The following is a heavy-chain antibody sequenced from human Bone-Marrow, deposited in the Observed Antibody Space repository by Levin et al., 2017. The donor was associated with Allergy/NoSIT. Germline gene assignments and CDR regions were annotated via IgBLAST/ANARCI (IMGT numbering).Heavy chain of an antibody. V-gene: IGHV4-31*03. Sequence: PSETLSLTCTVSGGSISSGGYHWSWIRQHAGKGLEWIGYIYYSGSTYYNQSLKSRAMISLDTSKNQFSLKVTSATAADAAVYYCAREDGSTFDSWGQGTLVTVSS. CDR1: GGSISSGGYH. CDR3: AREDGSTFDS. D-gene: IGHD5-24*01. J-gene: IGHJ4*02. CDR2: IYYSGST.